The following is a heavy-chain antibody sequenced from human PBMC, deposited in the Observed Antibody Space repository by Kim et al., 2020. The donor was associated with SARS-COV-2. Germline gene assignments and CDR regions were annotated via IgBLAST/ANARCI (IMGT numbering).Heavy chain of an antibody. V-gene: IGHV1-69*02. Sequence: AQKFQGRVTITADKSTSTAYMELSSLRSEDAAVYYCASAPLSSRYNWFDPWGQGTLVTVSS. J-gene: IGHJ5*02. CDR3: ASAPLSSRYNWFDP. D-gene: IGHD6-13*01.